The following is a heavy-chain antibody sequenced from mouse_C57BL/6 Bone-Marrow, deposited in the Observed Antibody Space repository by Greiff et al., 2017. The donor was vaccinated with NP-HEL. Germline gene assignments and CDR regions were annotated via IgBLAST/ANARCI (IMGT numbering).Heavy chain of an antibody. V-gene: IGHV5-9*01. J-gene: IGHJ1*03. CDR3: ARLYDYGYFDV. CDR1: GFTFSSYT. Sequence: ESGGGLVKPGGSLKLSCAASGFTFSSYTMSWVRQTPEKRLEWFATISGGGGNTYYPDSVKGRFTISRDNAKNTLYLQMSSLRSEDTALYYCARLYDYGYFDVWGTGTTVTVSS. D-gene: IGHD2-3*01. CDR2: ISGGGGNT.